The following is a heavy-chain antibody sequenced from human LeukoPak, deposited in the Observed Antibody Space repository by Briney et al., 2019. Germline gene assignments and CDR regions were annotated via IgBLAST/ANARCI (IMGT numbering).Heavy chain of an antibody. V-gene: IGHV1-18*01. Sequence: ASVKVSCKASGYTFTSYGISWVRQAPGQGLEWMGWISAYNGNTNYAQKLQGRVTMTTDTSTSTAYMELSSLRSEDTAVYYCATRRDITIFGVVIIETGLDYWGQGTLVTVSS. CDR3: ATRRDITIFGVVIIETGLDY. CDR2: ISAYNGNT. CDR1: GYTFTSYG. D-gene: IGHD3-3*01. J-gene: IGHJ4*02.